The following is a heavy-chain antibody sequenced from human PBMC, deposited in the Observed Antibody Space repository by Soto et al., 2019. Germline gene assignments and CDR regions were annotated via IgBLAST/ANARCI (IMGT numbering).Heavy chain of an antibody. D-gene: IGHD5-12*01. CDR1: GFTFSIYA. CDR3: AKDYRSGYDLSVGGFDY. V-gene: IGHV3-23*01. Sequence: PGGSLRLSCAASGFTFSIYAMSWVRQAPGKGLEWVSAISGSGGSTYYADSVKGRFTISRDNSKNTLYLQMNSLRAEDTAVYYCAKDYRSGYDLSVGGFDYWGQGTLVTVSS. J-gene: IGHJ4*02. CDR2: ISGSGGST.